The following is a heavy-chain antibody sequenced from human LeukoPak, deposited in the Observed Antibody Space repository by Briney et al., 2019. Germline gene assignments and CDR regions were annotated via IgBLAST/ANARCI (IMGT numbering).Heavy chain of an antibody. CDR1: GYTFTGYY. CDR2: INPNSGGT. J-gene: IGHJ4*02. Sequence: ASVKVSSKASGYTFTGYYMHWVRQAPGQGLEWMGWINPNSGGTNYAQKFQGRVTMTRDTSISTAYMELSRLRSDDTAVYYCARGPSYYYDSSGYFFDYWGQGTLVTVSS. CDR3: ARGPSYYYDSSGYFFDY. V-gene: IGHV1-2*02. D-gene: IGHD3-22*01.